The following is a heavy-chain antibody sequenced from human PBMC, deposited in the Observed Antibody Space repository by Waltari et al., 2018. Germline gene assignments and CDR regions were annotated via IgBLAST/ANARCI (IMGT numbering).Heavy chain of an antibody. CDR3: ARQGRWGSGSFGAFDI. J-gene: IGHJ3*02. Sequence: EVQLVQSGAEVKKPGESLKISCKGSGYSFTSYWIGWVRQLPGKGLEWIGIIYPGDSDTRYSPSFQGQVTISADKSISTAYLQWSSLKASDTAMYYCARQGRWGSGSFGAFDIWGQGTMVTVSS. CDR2: IYPGDSDT. D-gene: IGHD3-10*01. V-gene: IGHV5-51*01. CDR1: GYSFTSYW.